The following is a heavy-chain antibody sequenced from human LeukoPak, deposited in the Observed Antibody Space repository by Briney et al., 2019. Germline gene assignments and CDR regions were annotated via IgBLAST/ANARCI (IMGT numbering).Heavy chain of an antibody. CDR2: INPNSGGT. D-gene: IGHD3-22*01. CDR1: GYTLTGYY. CDR3: ARDPLRRYFDSSGYVDY. Sequence: ASVKVSCKASGYTLTGYYMHWVRQAPGQGLEWMGWINPNSGGTNFAQKFQGRVTMTRDTSISTAYLELSRLRSDDTAVYYCARDPLRRYFDSSGYVDYWGQGTLVTVSS. J-gene: IGHJ4*02. V-gene: IGHV1-2*02.